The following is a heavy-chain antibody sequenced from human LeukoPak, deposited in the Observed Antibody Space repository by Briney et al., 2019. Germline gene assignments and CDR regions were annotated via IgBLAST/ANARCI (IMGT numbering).Heavy chain of an antibody. CDR3: ARDRAIFGVVAPY. CDR2: ISSSSSTI. CDR1: GFTFSSYS. J-gene: IGHJ4*02. Sequence: GGFLRLSCAASGFTFSSYSMNWVRQAPGKGLEWVSYISSSSSTIYYADSVKGRFTISGDNAKNSLYLQMNSLRAEDTAVYYCARDRAIFGVVAPYWGQGTLVTVSS. V-gene: IGHV3-48*01. D-gene: IGHD3-3*01.